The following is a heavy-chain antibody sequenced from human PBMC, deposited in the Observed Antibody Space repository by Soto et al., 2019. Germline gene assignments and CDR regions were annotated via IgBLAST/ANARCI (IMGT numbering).Heavy chain of an antibody. CDR3: ARALRERGVRVVTPIDYYYGLDV. CDR2: INHSGST. J-gene: IGHJ6*02. V-gene: IGHV4-34*01. CDR1: GGSFSGYY. D-gene: IGHD2-21*02. Sequence: QVQLQQWGAGLLKPSETLSLTCAVYGGSFSGYYWSWIRQSPGKGLEWIGEINHSGSTNNNPSLKSRLTISVDTSKNQFSLKLSSVTAADTAVYYCARALRERGVRVVTPIDYYYGLDVWGQGTTVTVFS.